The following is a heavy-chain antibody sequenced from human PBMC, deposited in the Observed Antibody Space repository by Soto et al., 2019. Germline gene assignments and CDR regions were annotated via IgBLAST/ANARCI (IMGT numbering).Heavy chain of an antibody. CDR2: ISSGRDTI. CDR1: GFTFSDYG. D-gene: IGHD1-26*01. CDR3: TRVSRTWEDDY. V-gene: IGHV3-48*02. Sequence: EVQLVESGGGLAQPGWSLRLSCAASGFTFSDYGVTWVRQAPGKGLEWISYISSGRDTIYYADSVKGRFTISRDDAKETLFLQMNSLRDEDTAVYYCTRVSRTWEDDYWGRGTLVTVSS. J-gene: IGHJ4*02.